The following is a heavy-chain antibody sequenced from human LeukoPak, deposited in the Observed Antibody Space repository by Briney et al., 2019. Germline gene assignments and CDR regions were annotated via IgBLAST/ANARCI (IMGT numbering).Heavy chain of an antibody. Sequence: GGSLRLSCAASGFTFSNYSMNWVRKAPEKGLEWVSYISSSSSTIYYADSVKGRFTISRDNAKNSLYLQMNSLRAEDTAVYYCARPGPDYDILTGYYTEWGQGTLVTVSS. J-gene: IGHJ4*02. CDR2: ISSSSSTI. CDR1: GFTFSNYS. V-gene: IGHV3-48*04. D-gene: IGHD3-9*01. CDR3: ARPGPDYDILTGYYTE.